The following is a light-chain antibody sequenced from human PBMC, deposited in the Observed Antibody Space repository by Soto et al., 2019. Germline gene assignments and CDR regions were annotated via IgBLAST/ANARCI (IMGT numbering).Light chain of an antibody. V-gene: IGKV3-15*01. Sequence: EIVMTQSPATLSVSPGERATLSCRASQSVSSSLAWYQQKPGQAPRVLIYGASTRATGIPARFSGSGSGTEFTLTISSLQSEDFAVYYCQQYNIWPRAFGQGTKVDIK. CDR1: QSVSSS. CDR3: QQYNIWPRA. J-gene: IGKJ1*01. CDR2: GAS.